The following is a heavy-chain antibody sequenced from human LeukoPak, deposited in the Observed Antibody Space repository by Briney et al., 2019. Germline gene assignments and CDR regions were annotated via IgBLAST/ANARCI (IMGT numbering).Heavy chain of an antibody. CDR1: GFTFSSYG. V-gene: IGHV3-30*18. CDR2: ISYDGSNK. Sequence: GGSLRLSCAASGFTFSSYGMHWVRQAPGKGLEGVAVISYDGSNKYYADSVKGRFTISRDNSKNPLYLQMNSLRAEDTAVYYCAKDRSLGSSWLGDWGQGTLVTVSS. D-gene: IGHD6-13*01. J-gene: IGHJ4*02. CDR3: AKDRSLGSSWLGD.